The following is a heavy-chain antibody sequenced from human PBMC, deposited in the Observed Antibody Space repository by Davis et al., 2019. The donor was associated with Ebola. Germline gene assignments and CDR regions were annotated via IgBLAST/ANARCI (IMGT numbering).Heavy chain of an antibody. CDR1: GFTFSSYG. D-gene: IGHD3-22*01. CDR3: ARGGTSYHYDSSGYRLDS. V-gene: IGHV3-33*01. Sequence: GESLKISCAASGFTFSSYGMHWVRQAPGKGLEWVAVIWYDGSNKYYADSVKGRFTISRDNAKNSLYLQMNSLRAEDTAVYYCARGGTSYHYDSSGYRLDSWGQGILVTVSS. J-gene: IGHJ4*02. CDR2: IWYDGSNK.